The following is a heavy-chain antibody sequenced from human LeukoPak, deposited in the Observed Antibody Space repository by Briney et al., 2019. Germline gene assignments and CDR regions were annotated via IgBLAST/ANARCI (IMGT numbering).Heavy chain of an antibody. J-gene: IGHJ3*02. CDR1: GYTFTGYY. V-gene: IGHV1-2*06. D-gene: IGHD3-22*01. Sequence: ASVKVSCKASGYTFTGYYMHWVRQAPGQGLEWMGRINPNSGGTNYAQKFQGRVNMTRDTSISTAYMELSRLRSDDTAVYYCASYSSYYDSSGYYTDAFDIWGQGTMVTVSS. CDR3: ASYSSYYDSSGYYTDAFDI. CDR2: INPNSGGT.